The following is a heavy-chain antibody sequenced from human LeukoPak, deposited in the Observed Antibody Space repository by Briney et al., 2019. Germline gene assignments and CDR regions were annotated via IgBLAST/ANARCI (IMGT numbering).Heavy chain of an antibody. D-gene: IGHD6-19*01. Sequence: PSETLSLTRTVSGGSISNYYWNWIRQPPGKGLEWIGYIYYSGSTNYNPSLKSRVTISVDTSKNQFSLKLRSVTAADTAVYYCARGSYSSGWYVSDYWGQGTLVTVSS. V-gene: IGHV4-59*01. J-gene: IGHJ4*02. CDR3: ARGSYSSGWYVSDY. CDR1: GGSISNYY. CDR2: IYYSGST.